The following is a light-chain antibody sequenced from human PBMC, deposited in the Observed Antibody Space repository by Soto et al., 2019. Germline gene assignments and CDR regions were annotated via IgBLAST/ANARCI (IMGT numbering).Light chain of an antibody. J-gene: IGKJ1*01. CDR2: DAS. CDR3: QQYGGSPRT. Sequence: EIVLTQSPGTLSLSPGERATLSCRASQSISSNYLAWYQQTPGQAPRLIIYDASSRAAGIPDRFSGSGSGTDFTLTISRLEPEDFGVYYCQQYGGSPRTFGQGTKV. V-gene: IGKV3-20*01. CDR1: QSISSNY.